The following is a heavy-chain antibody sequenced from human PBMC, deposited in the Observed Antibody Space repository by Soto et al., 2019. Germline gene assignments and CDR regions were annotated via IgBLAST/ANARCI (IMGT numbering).Heavy chain of an antibody. Sequence: AASVKDSCKASGYSFTDYHIHWVRQAPGQGLEWLGRINPKSGGTSTAQKFQGWVTMTTDTSISTASMELTRLTSDDTAIYYCARGDSTDCSNGVCSFFYHHDMDVWG. J-gene: IGHJ6*02. CDR3: ARGDSTDCSNGVCSFFYHHDMDV. CDR1: GYSFTDYH. V-gene: IGHV1-2*04. D-gene: IGHD2-8*01. CDR2: INPKSGGT.